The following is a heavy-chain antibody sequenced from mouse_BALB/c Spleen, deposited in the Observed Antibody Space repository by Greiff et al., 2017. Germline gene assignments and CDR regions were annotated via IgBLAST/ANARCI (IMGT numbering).Heavy chain of an antibody. CDR2: INPSNGRT. Sequence: QQSCKASGYTFTSYWMHWVKQRPGQGLEWIGEINPSNGRTNYNEKFKSKATLTVDKSSSTAYMQLSSLTSEDSAVYYCSIYYGKGMDYWGQGTSVTVSS. CDR1: GYTFTSYW. J-gene: IGHJ4*01. V-gene: IGHV1S81*02. CDR3: SIYYGKGMDY. D-gene: IGHD2-1*01.